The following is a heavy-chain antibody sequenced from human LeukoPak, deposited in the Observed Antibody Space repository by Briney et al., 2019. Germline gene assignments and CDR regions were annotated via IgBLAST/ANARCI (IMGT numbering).Heavy chain of an antibody. J-gene: IGHJ1*01. CDR2: ISSSGVST. V-gene: IGHV3-23*01. Sequence: GGSLRLSCAASGFTFSSYAMSLVRQALGKGLEWVSSISSSGVSTYHADSVKGRFTISRDNSKNTLYLQVNSLRAEDTAVYYCAKGPTYYYGSGSPRYFQHWGQGTLVTVSS. CDR3: AKGPTYYYGSGSPRYFQH. CDR1: GFTFSSYA. D-gene: IGHD3-10*01.